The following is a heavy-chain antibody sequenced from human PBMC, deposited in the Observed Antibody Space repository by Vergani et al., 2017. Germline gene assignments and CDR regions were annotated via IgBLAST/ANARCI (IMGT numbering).Heavy chain of an antibody. CDR2: ISAYNGNT. J-gene: IGHJ4*02. V-gene: IGHV1-18*01. CDR1: GYTFTSYG. CDR3: ARDQPVMVRGVIIALDY. D-gene: IGHD3-10*01. Sequence: QVQLVQSGAEVKKPGASVKVSCKASGYTFTSYGISWVRQAPGQGIEWMGWISAYNGNTNYAQKLQGRVTMTTDTSTSTAYMELRSLRSDDTAVYYCARDQPVMVRGVIIALDYWGQGTLVTVSS.